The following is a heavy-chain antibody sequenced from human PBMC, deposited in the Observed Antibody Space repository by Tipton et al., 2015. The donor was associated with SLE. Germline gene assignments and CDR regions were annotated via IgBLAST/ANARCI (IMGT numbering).Heavy chain of an antibody. J-gene: IGHJ6*03. V-gene: IGHV4-61*02. Sequence: TLSLTCTVSGGSISSSNYYWSWIRQPAGKGLEWIGRIYSTGSTNYNPSLKSRVTISVDTSKNQFSLKLSSVTAADTAVYYCARALTGYYYYYMDVWGKGTTVTVSS. CDR1: GGSISSSNYY. D-gene: IGHD7-27*01. CDR3: ARALTGYYYYYMDV. CDR2: IYSTGST.